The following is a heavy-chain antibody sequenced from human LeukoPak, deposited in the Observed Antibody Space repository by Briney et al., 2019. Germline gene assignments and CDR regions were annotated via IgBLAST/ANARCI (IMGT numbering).Heavy chain of an antibody. J-gene: IGHJ5*02. CDR3: VRQRLWSDL. D-gene: IGHD4/OR15-4a*01. V-gene: IGHV4-39*01. CDR1: NVSITQPHHY. CDR2: VHYDGYS. Sequence: SETLSLTCTVSNVSITQPHHYWGWLRQPPGKGLEWIGNVHYDGYSYYNPSLRGRVPISIDTSKKQFALNVSSLTAADTAVYYCVRQRLWSDLWGQGALVIVSS.